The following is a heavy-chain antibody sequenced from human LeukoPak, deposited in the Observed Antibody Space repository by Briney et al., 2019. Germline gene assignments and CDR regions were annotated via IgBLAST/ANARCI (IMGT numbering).Heavy chain of an antibody. Sequence: ASVKVSCKVSGYTLTELSMHWVRQAPGKGREWMGGFDPEDGETIYAQKFQGRVTMTEDTSTDTAYMELSSLRSEDTAVYYCATPRGYYDILTGYSSFDPWGQGTLVTVSS. CDR1: GYTLTELS. V-gene: IGHV1-24*01. CDR2: FDPEDGET. J-gene: IGHJ5*02. D-gene: IGHD3-9*01. CDR3: ATPRGYYDILTGYSSFDP.